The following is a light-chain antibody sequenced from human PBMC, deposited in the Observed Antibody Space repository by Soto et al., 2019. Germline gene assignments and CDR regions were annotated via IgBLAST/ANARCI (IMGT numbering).Light chain of an antibody. Sequence: EILFRPAPSTLSVSPGGRAPLPFRGLQSVSSSYLAWYQQKPGQAPRLLIYGASSRATGIPDRFSGSGSGTDFTLTISRLEPEDFAVYYCQQYGSSRTWTFGQGTRLEIK. CDR1: QSVSSSY. V-gene: IGKV3-20*01. CDR2: GAS. J-gene: IGKJ5*01. CDR3: QQYGSSRTWT.